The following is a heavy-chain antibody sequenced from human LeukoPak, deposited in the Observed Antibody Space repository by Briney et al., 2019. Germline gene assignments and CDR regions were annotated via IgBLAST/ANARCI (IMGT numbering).Heavy chain of an antibody. D-gene: IGHD3-16*02. J-gene: IGHJ4*02. CDR3: ARMGVWGSYRLSPV. Sequence: PGGSLRLSCAASGFTFSSYEMNWVRQPPGKGLEWIGGIYHSGSTYYNPSLKSRVTISVDTSKNQFSLKLSSVTAADTAVYYCARMGVWGSYRLSPVWGQGTLVTVSS. V-gene: IGHV4-38-2*01. CDR1: GFTFSSYE. CDR2: IYHSGST.